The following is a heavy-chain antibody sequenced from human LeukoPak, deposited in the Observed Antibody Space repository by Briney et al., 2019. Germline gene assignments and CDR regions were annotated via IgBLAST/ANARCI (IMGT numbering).Heavy chain of an antibody. J-gene: IGHJ6*02. CDR3: ARVKLPAIGGLLDYGMDV. CDR1: GYSISSGYY. CDR2: IYHTGIS. D-gene: IGHD3-16*01. V-gene: IGHV4-38-2*01. Sequence: PSETLSLTCVVSGYSISSGYYWGWIRQPPGKGLEWIGNIYHTGISYYNPSLKSRVTISVDTSKSQFFLNLRSVTAADTAIYYCARVKLPAIGGLLDYGMDVWGPGTTVIVSS.